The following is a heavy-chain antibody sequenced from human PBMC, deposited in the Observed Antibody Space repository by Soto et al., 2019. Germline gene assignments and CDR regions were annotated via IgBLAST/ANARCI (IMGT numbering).Heavy chain of an antibody. J-gene: IGHJ3*02. CDR2: ISYDGSNK. CDR1: GFTFSSYA. CDR3: ASREIAAAGRDAFDI. D-gene: IGHD6-13*01. Sequence: QVQLVESGGGVVQPGRSLRLSCAASGFTFSSYAMHGVRQAPGKGLEWVAVISYDGSNKYYADSVKGRFTISRDNSKNTLYLQMNSLRAEDTAVYYCASREIAAAGRDAFDIWGQGTMVTVSS. V-gene: IGHV3-30-3*01.